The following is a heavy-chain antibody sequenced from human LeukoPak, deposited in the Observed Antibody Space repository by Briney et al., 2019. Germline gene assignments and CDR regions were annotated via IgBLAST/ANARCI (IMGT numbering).Heavy chain of an antibody. J-gene: IGHJ3*02. CDR3: ASLKNYYDSSGYLVTDAFDI. CDR1: GYTFTTYN. V-gene: IGHV1-18*01. CDR2: ISGYNGNT. Sequence: GASVEVSCKASGYTFTTYNINWVRQAPGQGLGWMGWISGYNGNTNYAQKLQGRVTMTTDTSTSTAYMELRSLKSDDTAVYYCASLKNYYDSSGYLVTDAFDIWGQGTMVTVSS. D-gene: IGHD3-22*01.